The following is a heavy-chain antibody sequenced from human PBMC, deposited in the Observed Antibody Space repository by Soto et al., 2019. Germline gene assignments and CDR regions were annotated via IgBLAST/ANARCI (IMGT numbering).Heavy chain of an antibody. J-gene: IGHJ4*02. CDR1: GGSFSDKY. D-gene: IGHD3-9*01. V-gene: IGHV4-34*01. Sequence: PSETLSLTCAVYGGSFSDKYWSWIRQPPGKGLEWIGEINHSGSTNYNPSLKSRVTISVDTSKNQFSLKLNSVTAADTAVYYCARGPSPYDILTGYRVDDYWGQGNLVTVSS. CDR3: ARGPSPYDILTGYRVDDY. CDR2: INHSGST.